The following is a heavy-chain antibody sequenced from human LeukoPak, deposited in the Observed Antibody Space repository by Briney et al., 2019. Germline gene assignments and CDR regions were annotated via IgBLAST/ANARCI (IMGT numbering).Heavy chain of an antibody. J-gene: IGHJ6*03. CDR3: ARGTYYMDV. CDR1: GFIFSSYS. V-gene: IGHV3-21*01. CDR2: ISKSSSHI. Sequence: GGSLRLSCAASGFIFSSYSMNWVRQAPGKGLEWVSSISKSSSHIYYADSVKGRFTISRDNAKNSLFLQMNSLRVEDTAVYYCARGTYYMDVWGKGTTVTVSS.